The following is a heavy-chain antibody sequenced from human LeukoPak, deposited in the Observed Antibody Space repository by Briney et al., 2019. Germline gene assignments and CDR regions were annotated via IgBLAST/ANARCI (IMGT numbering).Heavy chain of an antibody. Sequence: TSETLSLTCVVYGGSFSGYYWTWIRQPPGKGLEWIGEINDSGSSNYNPSLKSRITMSVGTSENQISLKLSSVTAADTAVYYCAGGYYYYMDVWGKGTTVTISS. CDR2: INDSGSS. J-gene: IGHJ6*03. CDR1: GGSFSGYY. V-gene: IGHV4-34*01. CDR3: AGGYYYYMDV. D-gene: IGHD3-16*01.